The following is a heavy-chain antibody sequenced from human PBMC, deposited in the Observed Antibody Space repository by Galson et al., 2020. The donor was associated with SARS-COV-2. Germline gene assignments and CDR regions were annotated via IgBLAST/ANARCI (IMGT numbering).Heavy chain of an antibody. CDR2: IKSKTDGGTT. J-gene: IGHJ4*02. D-gene: IGHD3-22*01. Sequence: TGGSLRLSCAASGFTFSNAWMSWVRQAPGKGLEWVGRIKSKTDGGTTDYAAPVKGRFTISRDDSKNTLYLQMNSLKTEDTAVYYCTTDFTYYYDSSGYYFPYFDYWGQGTLVTVSS. V-gene: IGHV3-15*01. CDR1: GFTFSNAW. CDR3: TTDFTYYYDSSGYYFPYFDY.